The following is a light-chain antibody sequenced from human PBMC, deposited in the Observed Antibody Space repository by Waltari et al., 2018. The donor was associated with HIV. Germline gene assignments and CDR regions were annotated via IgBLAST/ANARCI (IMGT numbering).Light chain of an antibody. J-gene: IGKJ2*01. Sequence: DIQMNQSPYSLSASVGEKDTLTCGASQVISNSLAWYQQQPGRAPVLSVYLAYNLQTGVPSRFSARGSGTNFTLTLSSLQPEDLATYYCQQYYHLPRTFGQGTKLQI. V-gene: IGKV1-NL1*01. CDR1: QVISNS. CDR3: QQYYHLPRT. CDR2: LAY.